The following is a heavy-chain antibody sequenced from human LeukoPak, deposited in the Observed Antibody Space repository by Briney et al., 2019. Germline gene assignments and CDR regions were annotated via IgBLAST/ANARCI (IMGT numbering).Heavy chain of an antibody. J-gene: IGHJ4*02. CDR1: GGSFSGYY. Sequence: SETLSLTCAVYGGSFSGYYWSWIRHPPGKGLEWTGEINHSGSTNYNPSLKSRVTISVDTSKNQFSPKLSSVTAADTAVYYCARGANYYDSSGYYIAAGFDYWGQGTLVTVSS. CDR2: INHSGST. V-gene: IGHV4-34*01. CDR3: ARGANYYDSSGYYIAAGFDY. D-gene: IGHD3-22*01.